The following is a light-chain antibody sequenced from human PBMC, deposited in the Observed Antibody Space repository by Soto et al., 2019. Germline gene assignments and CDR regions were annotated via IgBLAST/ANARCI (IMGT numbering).Light chain of an antibody. CDR2: DDN. CDR3: GSWDSSLSAYV. CDR1: SSDIGSHDY. V-gene: IGLV1-51*01. Sequence: QSAPTQPASVSGSPGQSITISCTGTSSDIGSHDYVSWYQHHPGKAPKLIIYDDNKRPSGIPDRFSGSKSGTSATLGITGFQTGDEADYYCGSWDSSLSAYVFGTGTKLTVL. J-gene: IGLJ1*01.